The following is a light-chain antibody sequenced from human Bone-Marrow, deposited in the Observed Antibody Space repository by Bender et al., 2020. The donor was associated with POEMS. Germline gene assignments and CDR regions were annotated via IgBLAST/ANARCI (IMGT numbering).Light chain of an antibody. Sequence: QSALTQPASVSGSPGQSITISCTTSSSDVGDYKYVSWYQHHPGNAPKLLIYDVTNRPSGVSNRFSGSKSGNTASLTISGLQAEDEADYYCCSYAGSSTLFGGGTKLTVL. J-gene: IGLJ2*01. CDR2: DVT. CDR3: CSYAGSSTL. V-gene: IGLV2-14*03. CDR1: SSDVGDYKY.